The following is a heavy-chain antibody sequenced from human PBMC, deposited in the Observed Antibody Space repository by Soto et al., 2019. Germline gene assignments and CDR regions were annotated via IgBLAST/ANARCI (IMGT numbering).Heavy chain of an antibody. CDR2: ISYDGSEK. J-gene: IGHJ4*02. D-gene: IGHD2-2*02. V-gene: IGHV3-30*18. CDR1: GFTFNTYG. CDR3: AKSPNFYCSSPNCYKYYFDH. Sequence: GGSLRLSCAASGFTFNTYGMHWARQAPGKGLEWVAVISYDGSEKYYVDSVKGRFTISKDNSKNTLYLQMNSLRPEDTAVYYCAKSPNFYCSSPNCYKYYFDHWGQGTRVTVSS.